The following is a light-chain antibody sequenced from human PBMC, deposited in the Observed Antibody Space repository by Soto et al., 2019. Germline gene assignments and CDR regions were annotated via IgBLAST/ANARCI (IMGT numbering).Light chain of an antibody. J-gene: IGKJ1*01. CDR2: WAS. CDR3: QQYYSGPQWT. Sequence: DIVMSQSPDSLAVSLGERATINCKSSQSILYSSNNKNYLAWYQHKPGQPPKLLIYWASTRESGVPARFSGSGSGTDFTLTISSLQAEDVAVYYCQQYYSGPQWTFGQGTTVDIK. V-gene: IGKV4-1*01. CDR1: QSILYSSNNKNY.